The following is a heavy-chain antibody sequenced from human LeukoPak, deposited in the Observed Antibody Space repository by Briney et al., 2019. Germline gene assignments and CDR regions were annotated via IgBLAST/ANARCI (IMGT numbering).Heavy chain of an antibody. CDR2: ISGSGGST. CDR1: GFTFSSYA. V-gene: IGHV3-23*01. D-gene: IGHD3-3*01. CDR3: AKGRFSSGYSGSQNAFDI. J-gene: IGHJ3*02. Sequence: GGSLRLSCAASGFTFSSYAMSWVRQAPGKGLEWVSAISGSGGSTYYADSVKGRFTISRDNSKNTLYLQMNSLRAEDTAVYYCAKGRFSSGYSGSQNAFDIWGQGTMVTVSS.